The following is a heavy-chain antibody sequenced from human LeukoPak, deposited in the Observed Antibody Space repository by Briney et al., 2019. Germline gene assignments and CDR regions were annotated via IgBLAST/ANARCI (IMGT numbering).Heavy chain of an antibody. V-gene: IGHV4-39*07. D-gene: IGHD4-17*01. CDR1: GGSISSSRNY. J-gene: IGHJ4*02. CDR3: ARDSYGYFDY. CDR2: IYHSGTT. Sequence: SETLSPTCTVSGGSISSSRNYWGWIRRPPGKGLEWIASIYHSGTTYYNPSLKSRVTISVDRSKNQFSLKLSSVTAADTAVYYCARDSYGYFDYWGQGTLVTVSS.